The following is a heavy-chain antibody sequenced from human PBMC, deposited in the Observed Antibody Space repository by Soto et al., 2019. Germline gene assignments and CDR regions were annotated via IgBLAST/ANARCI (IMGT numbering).Heavy chain of an antibody. CDR3: AREDLSSGDAGTCYH. J-gene: IGHJ1*01. V-gene: IGHV3-30-3*01. D-gene: IGHD3-22*01. Sequence: QVQLVESGGGVVQSGRSLRLSCAASRFMFSTYVMHWVRQTPDTGLEWVAGISNDGTSTHYPDSVKGLFTISRDNSTTTLYLQLDSLSGEDSAVYYCAREDLSSGDAGTCYHWGQGTLVSVAS. CDR2: ISNDGTST. CDR1: RFMFSTYV.